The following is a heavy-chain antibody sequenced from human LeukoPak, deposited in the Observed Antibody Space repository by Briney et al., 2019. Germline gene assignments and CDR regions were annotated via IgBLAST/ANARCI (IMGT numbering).Heavy chain of an antibody. Sequence: QAGGSLRLSCAASGFTFSSYAMSWVRQAPGKGLEWVSAISGSGGSTYYADSVKGRFTISRDNSKNTLYLQMNSLRAEDTAVYYCAKDYGYYDSCGYSYYFDYWGQGTLVTVSS. J-gene: IGHJ4*02. CDR2: ISGSGGST. CDR3: AKDYGYYDSCGYSYYFDY. CDR1: GFTFSSYA. D-gene: IGHD3-22*01. V-gene: IGHV3-23*01.